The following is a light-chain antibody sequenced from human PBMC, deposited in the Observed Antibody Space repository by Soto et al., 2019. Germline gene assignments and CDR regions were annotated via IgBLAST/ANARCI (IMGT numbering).Light chain of an antibody. Sequence: DIQLTQSPSFLSASVGDRVTITCRASQGISSYLAWYQQKPGKAPKLLIYAATTLQRGVPSRFSGGGSGTEFTLTISSLHPEDFGTYYCQQLNSYPTFGRGTRLEIK. CDR1: QGISSY. J-gene: IGKJ5*01. CDR3: QQLNSYPT. CDR2: AAT. V-gene: IGKV1-9*01.